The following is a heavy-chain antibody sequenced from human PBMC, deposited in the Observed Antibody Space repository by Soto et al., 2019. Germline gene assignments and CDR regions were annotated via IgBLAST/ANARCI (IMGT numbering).Heavy chain of an antibody. D-gene: IGHD6-19*01. CDR3: ARGCSVAVPGVGL. CDR2: INHSGST. J-gene: IGHJ4*02. CDR1: GGSFSGYY. Sequence: QVQLQQWGAGLLKPSESLSLTCAVYGGSFSGYYWRWIRQLPGKGLEWIGEINHSGSTNYNPSLKSRVARSVDATKNQFSLKLPSVTAAETAVYYCARGCSVAVPGVGLWGQGTLVTVSS. V-gene: IGHV4-34*01.